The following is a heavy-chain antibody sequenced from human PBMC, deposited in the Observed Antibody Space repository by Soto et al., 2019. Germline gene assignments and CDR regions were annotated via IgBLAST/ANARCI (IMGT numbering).Heavy chain of an antibody. CDR1: GGSISSYY. V-gene: IGHV4-59*01. J-gene: IGHJ3*02. CDR2: IYYSGST. CDR3: ARRAGLRYFDWSPHAFDI. Sequence: PSETLSLTCTVSGGSISSYYWSWIRQPPGKGLEWIGYIYYSGSTNYNPSLKSRVTISVDTSKNQFSLKLSSVTAADTAVYYCARRAGLRYFDWSPHAFDIWGQGTMVT. D-gene: IGHD3-9*01.